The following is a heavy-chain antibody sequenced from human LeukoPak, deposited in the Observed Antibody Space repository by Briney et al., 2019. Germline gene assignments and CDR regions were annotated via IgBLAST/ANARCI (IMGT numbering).Heavy chain of an antibody. D-gene: IGHD3-10*01. J-gene: IGHJ4*02. CDR3: ARGRLAMVRGPYYFDY. CDR1: GGSFSGYY. V-gene: IGHV4-34*01. CDR2: INHSGGT. Sequence: PSETLSLTCAVYGGSFSGYYWSWIRQPPGKGLEWIGEINHSGGTNYNPSLKSRVTISVDTSKNQFSLKLSSVTAADTAVYYCARGRLAMVRGPYYFDYWGQGTLVTVSS.